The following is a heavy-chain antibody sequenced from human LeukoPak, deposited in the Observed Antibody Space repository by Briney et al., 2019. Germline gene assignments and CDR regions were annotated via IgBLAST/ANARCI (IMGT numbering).Heavy chain of an antibody. CDR1: GGSISSYY. CDR2: INHSGST. CDR3: ARGFRRAIFGVVIRQYYMDV. D-gene: IGHD3-3*01. Sequence: PSETLSLTCTVSGGSISSYYWSWIRQPPGKGLEWIGEINHSGSTNYNPSLKSRVTISVDTSKNQFSLKLSSVTAADTAVYYCARGFRRAIFGVVIRQYYMDVWGKGTTVTVSS. J-gene: IGHJ6*03. V-gene: IGHV4-34*01.